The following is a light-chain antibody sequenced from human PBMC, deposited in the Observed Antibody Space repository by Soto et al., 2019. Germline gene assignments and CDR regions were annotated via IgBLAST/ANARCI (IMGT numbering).Light chain of an antibody. V-gene: IGKV3D-15*01. CDR2: GAS. J-gene: IGKJ5*01. CDR3: QQYNNSLIT. CDR1: QSVSIN. Sequence: EIVITQSPATLSVSPGERATLSCRASQSVSINLAWYQQKPGQAPRILIYGASTRDTGIPDRFSGSGSGTEFTLTISRLQSEDFAVYYCQQYNNSLITFGQGTRLEIK.